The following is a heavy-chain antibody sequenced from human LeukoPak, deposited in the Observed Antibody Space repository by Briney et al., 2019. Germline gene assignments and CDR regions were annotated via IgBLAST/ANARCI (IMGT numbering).Heavy chain of an antibody. V-gene: IGHV1-2*02. CDR3: AVPMTSESAFDI. CDR2: INPNSGGT. CDR1: GYTFTGYY. J-gene: IGHJ3*02. Sequence: ASVKVSCKASGYTFTGYYMHWVRQAPGQGLEWMGWINPNSGGTNYAQKFQGRVTMTRDTSISTAYMELSRLRSDGTAVYYCAVPMTSESAFDIWGQGTMVTVSS.